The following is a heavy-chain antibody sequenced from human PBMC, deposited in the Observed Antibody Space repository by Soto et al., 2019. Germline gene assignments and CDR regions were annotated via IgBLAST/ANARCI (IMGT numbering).Heavy chain of an antibody. CDR3: AKDVLWLGDLQYYFDP. V-gene: IGHV3-30*18. D-gene: IGHD3-10*01. J-gene: IGHJ4*02. CDR2: ISYDGSTK. CDR1: GFTFSRYG. Sequence: GGALRLSCVTSGFTFSRYGMHWVRQAPGKGLEWVAVISYDGSTKHYADSVKGRFTISRDNSKNTLFLQMNSLRSEDTALFYCAKDVLWLGDLQYYFDPWGKGTQVTVSS.